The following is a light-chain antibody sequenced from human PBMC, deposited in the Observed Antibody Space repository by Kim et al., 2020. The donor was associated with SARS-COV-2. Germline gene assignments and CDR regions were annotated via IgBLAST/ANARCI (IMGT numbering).Light chain of an antibody. CDR2: KAS. Sequence: STLSAAVGDRVIITCRASQSNSMWLAWYQQKPGKAPKFLISKASSLEGGVPSRFSGGGSGTEFTLTISSLQPDDFATYYCQQYDNYFGQGTKLEI. CDR1: QSNSMW. J-gene: IGKJ2*01. CDR3: QQYDNY. V-gene: IGKV1-5*03.